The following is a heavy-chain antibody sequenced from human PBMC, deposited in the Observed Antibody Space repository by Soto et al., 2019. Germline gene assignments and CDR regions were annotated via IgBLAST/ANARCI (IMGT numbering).Heavy chain of an antibody. CDR1: RCTFSSYA. D-gene: IGHD6-13*01. CDR3: ARDTIYSSYGRNV. V-gene: IGHV3-30-3*01. J-gene: IGHJ6*02. Sequence: WVSLRLSCAASRCTFSSYAMHWVRQAPGKGPQRLAVLSYDASNKYYAASVKGRFTISRDNSKSTLYLQMNSLRAEDTAVYYWARDTIYSSYGRNVWGQGTTVAVSS. CDR2: LSYDASNK.